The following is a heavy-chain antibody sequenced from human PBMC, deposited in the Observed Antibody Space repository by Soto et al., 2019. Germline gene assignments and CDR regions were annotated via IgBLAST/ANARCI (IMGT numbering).Heavy chain of an antibody. CDR2: ISTSGHV. V-gene: IGHV4-4*07. CDR3: ARDNNDFWSLYPLAFDY. CDR1: GGSLSKYY. D-gene: IGHD3-3*01. J-gene: IGHJ4*02. Sequence: QVQLQESGPGLVKPSETLSLTCSVSGGSLSKYYWSWIRQPAGKGLEWIGRISTSGHVVSKVSLRTRLTMSVDTSNNHFSLKLTSVTAADTAVYYCARDNNDFWSLYPLAFDYWGQGALVTVSS.